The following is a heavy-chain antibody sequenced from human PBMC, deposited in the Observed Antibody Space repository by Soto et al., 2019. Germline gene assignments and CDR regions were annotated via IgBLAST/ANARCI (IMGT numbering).Heavy chain of an antibody. Sequence: PSETLSLTCTVSGGSFSIGSYYLSWIGQHPGKGLEWIGYSYYSGSTYYSPSLKSRVTISVDTSKNQFSLKLSSVTAADTAVYYCARDHSGGDRWLDPWGQGTMVTVSS. V-gene: IGHV4-31*03. D-gene: IGHD3-10*01. J-gene: IGHJ5*02. CDR1: GGSFSIGSYY. CDR2: SYYSGST. CDR3: ARDHSGGDRWLDP.